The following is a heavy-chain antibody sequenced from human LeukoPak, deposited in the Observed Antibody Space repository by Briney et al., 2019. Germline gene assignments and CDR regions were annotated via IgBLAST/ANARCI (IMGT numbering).Heavy chain of an antibody. CDR1: GFTFSTYA. Sequence: GGSLRLSCAASGFTFSTYAMHWVRQAPGKRLGCISSISSNGDNTYYAKSVKGRFTISRDNSKNTLYLQMNSLRAEDTAVYYCARRAGAYSHPYDYWGQGTLVTVSS. V-gene: IGHV3-64*01. CDR2: ISSNGDNT. D-gene: IGHD4/OR15-4a*01. J-gene: IGHJ4*02. CDR3: ARRAGAYSHPYDY.